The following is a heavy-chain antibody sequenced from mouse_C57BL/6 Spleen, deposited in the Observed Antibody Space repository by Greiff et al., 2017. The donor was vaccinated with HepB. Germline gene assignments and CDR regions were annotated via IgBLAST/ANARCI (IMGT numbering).Heavy chain of an antibody. D-gene: IGHD2-4*01. V-gene: IGHV1-64*01. J-gene: IGHJ1*03. Sequence: QVQLQQPGAELVKPGASVKLSCKASGYTFTSYWMHWVKQRPGQGLEWIGMIHPNSGSTNYNEKFKRKATLTVDKSSSTAYMQLSSLTSEDSAVYYCARGGYDYVWYFDVWGTGTTVTVSS. CDR3: ARGGYDYVWYFDV. CDR1: GYTFTSYW. CDR2: IHPNSGST.